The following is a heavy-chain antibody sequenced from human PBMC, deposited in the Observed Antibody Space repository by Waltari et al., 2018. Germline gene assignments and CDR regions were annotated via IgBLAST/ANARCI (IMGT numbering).Heavy chain of an antibody. CDR2: IYYSGST. CDR1: GGSISSYY. CDR3: ARLWDLTHYDFWCGYTPPRWFDP. J-gene: IGHJ5*02. V-gene: IGHV4-59*01. D-gene: IGHD3-3*01. Sequence: QVQLQESGPGLVKPSETLSLTCTVSGGSISSYYWSWIRQPPGKGLEWIGYIYYSGSTNYNPPRQMRVTISVDTSKNQFSLTLSSVTSADTAVYYCARLWDLTHYDFWCGYTPPRWFDPWGQGTLVTVSS.